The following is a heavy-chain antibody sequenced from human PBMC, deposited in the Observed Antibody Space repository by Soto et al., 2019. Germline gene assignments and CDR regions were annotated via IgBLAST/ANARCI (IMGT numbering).Heavy chain of an antibody. CDR2: ISSSSSYI. CDR3: ARAGHLGGTVDAFDI. D-gene: IGHD4-17*01. CDR1: GFTFSSYS. V-gene: IGHV3-21*01. J-gene: IGHJ3*02. Sequence: ESGGGLVKPGGSLRLSCAASGFTFSSYSMNWVRQAPGKGLEWVSSISSSSSYIYYADSVKGRFTISRDNAKNSLYLQMNSLRAEDTAVYYCARAGHLGGTVDAFDIWGQGTMVTVSS.